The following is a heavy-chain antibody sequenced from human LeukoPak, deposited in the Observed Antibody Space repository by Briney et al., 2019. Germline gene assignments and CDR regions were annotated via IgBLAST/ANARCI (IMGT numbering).Heavy chain of an antibody. J-gene: IGHJ6*02. CDR1: GYTFTGYY. Sequence: GASVKVSCKASGYTFTGYYMHWVRQAPGQGLEWMGWINPNSGGTNYAQKFQGRVTMTRDTSISTAYMELSRLRSDGTAVYYCAREGGYDFWSGYVSGMDVWGQGTTVTVSS. D-gene: IGHD3-3*01. CDR2: INPNSGGT. CDR3: AREGGYDFWSGYVSGMDV. V-gene: IGHV1-2*02.